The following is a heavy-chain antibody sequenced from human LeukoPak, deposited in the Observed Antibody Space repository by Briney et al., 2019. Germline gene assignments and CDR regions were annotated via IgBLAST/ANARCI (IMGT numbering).Heavy chain of an antibody. CDR3: ARTSWVAAYLSGNYYYYYYMDV. J-gene: IGHJ6*03. V-gene: IGHV4-4*07. Sequence: SETLSLTCTVSGGSISSSYWSWIRQPAGNGLEWIGRIYTSGSTNYNPSLKTRVPMSVDTSKNQFSLKLNSVNAADTAVYYCARTSWVAAYLSGNYYYYYYMDVWGKGTTVSVCS. D-gene: IGHD2-15*01. CDR2: IYTSGST. CDR1: GGSISSSY.